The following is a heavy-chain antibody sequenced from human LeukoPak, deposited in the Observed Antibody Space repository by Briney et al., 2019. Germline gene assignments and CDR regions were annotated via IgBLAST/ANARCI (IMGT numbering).Heavy chain of an antibody. CDR1: GDYISNYY. J-gene: IGHJ4*02. V-gene: IGHV4-4*07. D-gene: IGHD5-18*01. CDR3: ARSPVETPLGRPFDY. CDR2: INTSGST. Sequence: SEPLPLTCTVSGDYISNYYWNWIRQPAAKVLEWIGRINTSGSTNYNRSLKSRVSMSIAASKNQSTLRLTSVTAADTAMFYCARSPVETPLGRPFDYWGQGTLVTVSS.